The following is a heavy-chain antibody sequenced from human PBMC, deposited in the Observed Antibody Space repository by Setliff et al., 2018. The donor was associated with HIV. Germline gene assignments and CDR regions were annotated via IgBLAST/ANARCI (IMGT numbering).Heavy chain of an antibody. J-gene: IGHJ4*02. Sequence: SETLSLTCTVSGGTISSSDYYWGWIRQPPGKGLEWIGSIYYSGTTYYNPSLKSRVTISVDTSKNQFSLQLTSVPAADTAVYYCVNPSGAMGDFDSWGQGTLVTVSS. V-gene: IGHV4-39*01. CDR2: IYYSGTT. D-gene: IGHD3-16*01. CDR3: VNPSGAMGDFDS. CDR1: GGTISSSDYY.